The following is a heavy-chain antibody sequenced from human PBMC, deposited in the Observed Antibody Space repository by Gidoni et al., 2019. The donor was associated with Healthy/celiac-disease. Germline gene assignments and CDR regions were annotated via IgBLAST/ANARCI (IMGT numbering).Heavy chain of an antibody. Sequence: QVQLVQSGAEVKKPGSSVKVSCKASGGTFSSYTISWVRPAPGQGLEWMGRIIPILGIANYAQKCQGRVTITADKSTSTADMELSSLRSEDTAVYYCASVGGDADYYYYYGMDVWGQGTTVTVSS. CDR1: GGTFSSYT. J-gene: IGHJ6*02. V-gene: IGHV1-69*02. D-gene: IGHD2-2*01. CDR2: IIPILGIA. CDR3: ASVGGDADYYYYYGMDV.